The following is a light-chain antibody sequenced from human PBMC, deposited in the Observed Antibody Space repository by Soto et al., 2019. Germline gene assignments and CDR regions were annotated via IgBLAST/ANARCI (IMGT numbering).Light chain of an antibody. V-gene: IGLV2-14*01. CDR1: ISDVGRYHY. CDR2: EVT. J-gene: IGLJ1*01. Sequence: QSVLTKPASLSGSPGYSITISCTGPISDVGRYHYVSWYQHHPGKAPKLVIYEVTNRPPGVSHRLAGSKSGDTASLTISGLQAEDEADYYCSSYATSNTRYVFGTGTKVTVL. CDR3: SSYATSNTRYV.